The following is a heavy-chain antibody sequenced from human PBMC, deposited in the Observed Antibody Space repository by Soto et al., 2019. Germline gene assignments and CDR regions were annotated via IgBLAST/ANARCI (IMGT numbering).Heavy chain of an antibody. Sequence: GVLRLSCAASGFTFSSYSMNWVRQAPGKGLEWVSSISSSSSYIYYADSVKGRFTISRDNAKNSLYLQMNSLRAEDTAVYYCARDGRLYYDSSADYWGQGTLVTVSS. D-gene: IGHD3-22*01. CDR1: GFTFSSYS. J-gene: IGHJ4*02. CDR2: ISSSSSYI. V-gene: IGHV3-21*01. CDR3: ARDGRLYYDSSADY.